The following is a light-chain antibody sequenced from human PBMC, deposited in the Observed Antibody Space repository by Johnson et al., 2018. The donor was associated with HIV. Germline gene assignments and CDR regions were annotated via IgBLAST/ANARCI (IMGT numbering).Light chain of an antibody. CDR3: GTWDTSLSAGV. J-gene: IGLJ1*01. V-gene: IGLV1-51*01. CDR2: DNN. Sequence: QSVLTQPPSVSAAPGQKVTISCSGSSSNIGNNYVSWYQQLTRTAPKLLIYDNNKRPSGIPDRFSGSKSGTSATLGITGLQTGDEADYYCGTWDTSLSAGVFGTGTKVTVL. CDR1: SSNIGNNY.